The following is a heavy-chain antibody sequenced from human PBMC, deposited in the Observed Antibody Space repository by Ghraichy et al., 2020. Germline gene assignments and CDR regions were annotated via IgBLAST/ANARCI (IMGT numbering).Heavy chain of an antibody. CDR3: ARHIIFGNSGYSYWFDP. J-gene: IGHJ5*02. Sequence: SETLSLRCTVSGDSIGSYYWSWIRQPPGKGLEWIAFMYYNGGSTHYNPSLKSRVTISVDTSKNQFSLRLNSVTAADTAVYYCARHIIFGNSGYSYWFDPWGQGTLVTVSS. CDR2: MYYNGGST. D-gene: IGHD6-13*01. CDR1: GDSIGSYY. V-gene: IGHV4-59*08.